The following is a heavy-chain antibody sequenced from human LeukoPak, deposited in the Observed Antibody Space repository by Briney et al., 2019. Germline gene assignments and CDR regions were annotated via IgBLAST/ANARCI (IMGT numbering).Heavy chain of an antibody. D-gene: IGHD1-26*01. CDR1: GYSISSGYY. J-gene: IGHJ5*02. CDR3: ARVDSGSFLGDWFDP. V-gene: IGHV4-38-2*02. CDR2: IYHSGST. Sequence: SETLPLTCTVSGYSISSGYYWGWIRQPPGKGLEWIGSIYHSGSTYYNPSLKSRVTISVDTSKNQFSLKLSPVTAADTAVYYCARVDSGSFLGDWFDPWGQGTLVTVSS.